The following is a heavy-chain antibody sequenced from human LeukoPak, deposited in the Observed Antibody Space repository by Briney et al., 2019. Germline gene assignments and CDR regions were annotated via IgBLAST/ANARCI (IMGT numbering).Heavy chain of an antibody. D-gene: IGHD3-22*01. Sequence: PSETLSLTCAVYGGSFSGYYWSWIRQPPGKGLEWIGEINHSGSTNYNPSLKSRVTISVDTSKNQFSLKLSSVTAADTAVYYCASYNYYDSSGYYVLWGQGTLVTVSS. V-gene: IGHV4-34*01. J-gene: IGHJ4*02. CDR1: GGSFSGYY. CDR2: INHSGST. CDR3: ASYNYYDSSGYYVL.